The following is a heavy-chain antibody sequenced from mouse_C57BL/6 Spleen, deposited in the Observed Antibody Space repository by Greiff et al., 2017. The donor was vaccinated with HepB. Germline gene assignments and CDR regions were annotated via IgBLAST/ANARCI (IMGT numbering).Heavy chain of an antibody. CDR3: TGRANWDGFAY. V-gene: IGHV6-3*01. D-gene: IGHD4-1*01. CDR1: GFTFSNYW. J-gene: IGHJ3*01. CDR2: IRLKSDNYAT. Sequence: EVQVVESGGGLVQPGGSMKLSCVASGFTFSNYWMNWVRQSPEKGLEWVAQIRLKSDNYATHYAVSVKGRFTISRDDSKSSVYLQMNNLRAEDTGIYSCTGRANWDGFAYWGQGTLVTVSA.